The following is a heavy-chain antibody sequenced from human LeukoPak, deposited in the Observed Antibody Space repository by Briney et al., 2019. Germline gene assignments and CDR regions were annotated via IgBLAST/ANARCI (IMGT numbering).Heavy chain of an antibody. D-gene: IGHD4-23*01. V-gene: IGHV1-69*04. CDR1: GGTFSSYA. J-gene: IGHJ4*02. CDR3: AKTQPGGNVYYFDY. CDR2: IIPILGIA. Sequence: GASVKVSCKASGGTFSSYAISWVRQAPGQGLEWMGRIIPILGIANYAQKFQGRVTITADKSTSTAYMELSSLRSEDTAVYYCAKTQPGGNVYYFDYWGQGTLVTVSS.